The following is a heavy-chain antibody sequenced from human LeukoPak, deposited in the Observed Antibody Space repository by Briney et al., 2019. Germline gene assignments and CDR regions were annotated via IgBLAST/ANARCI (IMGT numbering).Heavy chain of an antibody. CDR1: GGSINNYY. Sequence: SETLSLTCTVSGGSINNYYWSWIRQPAGKGLEWIGLIYSSGSTSYNPSLKSRVTMSVDTSKKQLSLRLSSVTAADTAVYYCARTPIYYFDNSGYYNWGQGTLVTVSS. CDR3: ARTPIYYFDNSGYYN. CDR2: IYSSGST. V-gene: IGHV4-4*07. D-gene: IGHD3-22*01. J-gene: IGHJ4*02.